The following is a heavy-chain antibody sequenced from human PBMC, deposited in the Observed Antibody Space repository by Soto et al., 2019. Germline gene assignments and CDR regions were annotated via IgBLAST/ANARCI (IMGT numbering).Heavy chain of an antibody. CDR2: ISSSSSYI. D-gene: IGHD5-18*01. V-gene: IGHV3-21*01. J-gene: IGHJ6*02. CDR3: ARDRGGGGYSYGLSTSRYYGMDV. Sequence: GGSLRLSCAASGFTFSSYSMNWVRQAPGKGLEWVSSISSSSSYIYYADSVKGRFTISRDNAKNSLHLQMNSLRAEDTAVYYCARDRGGGGYSYGLSTSRYYGMDVWGQGTTVTVSS. CDR1: GFTFSSYS.